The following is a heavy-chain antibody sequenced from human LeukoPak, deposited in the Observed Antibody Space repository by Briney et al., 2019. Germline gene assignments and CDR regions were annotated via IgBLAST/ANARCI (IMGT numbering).Heavy chain of an antibody. Sequence: PGGSLRLSCAASGFTFNNYWIHWVRQVPGKGLVWVSRINNDGSSASYVDSVKGRFTISRDNAKNTLFLQMHSLRAEDTAVYYCARRGTGHGMDVWGQGTTVIVSS. CDR1: GFTFNNYW. V-gene: IGHV3-74*01. CDR3: ARRGTGHGMDV. CDR2: INNDGSSA. J-gene: IGHJ6*02. D-gene: IGHD1-1*01.